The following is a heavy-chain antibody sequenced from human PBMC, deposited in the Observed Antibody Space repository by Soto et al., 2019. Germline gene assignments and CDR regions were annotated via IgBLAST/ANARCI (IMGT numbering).Heavy chain of an antibody. Sequence: SETLSLTCTVSGDSLIIDNYYWGWVRQPPGQNLQWIGSVYHTGTTYYNSSLKSRVTISIDTSNSQFSLKLSSMTAADTAVYYCARHGHSHFYDYWGQGTLVPVSS. CDR2: VYHTGTT. J-gene: IGHJ4*02. V-gene: IGHV4-39*01. CDR3: ARHGHSHFYDY. CDR1: GDSLIIDNYY.